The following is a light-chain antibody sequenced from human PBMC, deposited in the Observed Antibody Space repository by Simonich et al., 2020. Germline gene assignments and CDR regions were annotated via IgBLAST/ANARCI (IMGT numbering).Light chain of an antibody. V-gene: IGKV1-39*01. J-gene: IGKJ2*01. CDR3: QQYNSYSRYT. CDR1: QSISSY. CDR2: AAS. Sequence: DIQMTQSPYSLSASVGDRVTITCRASQSISSYLNWYQQKPGKAAKLLIYAASSLQSGVPSRFSGSGSGTEFTLTISSLQPDDFATYYCQQYNSYSRYTFGQGTKLEIK.